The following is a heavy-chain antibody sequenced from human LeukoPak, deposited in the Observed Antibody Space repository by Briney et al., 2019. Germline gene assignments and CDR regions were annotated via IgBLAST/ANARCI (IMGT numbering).Heavy chain of an antibody. J-gene: IGHJ4*02. CDR2: ISVGGGDT. Sequence: PGGSLRLSCEASGFIFSSYVMGWVRQAPGKGLEWVSSISVGGGDTFTADSVKGRFTNTRENSKNTLYLQMMGLRVEDTAIYYCAKLNLGEMAYFDSWGQGILVTVSS. CDR1: GFIFSSYV. CDR3: AKLNLGEMAYFDS. V-gene: IGHV3-23*01. D-gene: IGHD2-21*01.